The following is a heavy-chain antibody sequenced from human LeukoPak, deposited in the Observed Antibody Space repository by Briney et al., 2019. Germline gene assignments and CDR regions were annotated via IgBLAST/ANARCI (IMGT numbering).Heavy chain of an antibody. J-gene: IGHJ4*02. D-gene: IGHD1-26*01. V-gene: IGHV4-39*01. CDR2: IYYSGST. CDR3: ARHGGSYFAY. Sequence: SETLSLTCTVSGGSISTSTYYWGWIRQPPGKGLEWIGGIYYSGSTYYNPSLKSRVTISVDTSRDQFSLKLSSVTAADTAVYYCARHGGSYFAYWGQGTLVTVSS. CDR1: GGSISTSTYY.